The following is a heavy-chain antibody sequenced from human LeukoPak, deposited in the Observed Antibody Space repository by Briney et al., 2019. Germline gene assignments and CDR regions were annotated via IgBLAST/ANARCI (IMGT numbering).Heavy chain of an antibody. J-gene: IGHJ4*02. D-gene: IGHD6-13*01. Sequence: ASVKVSCNASGYTFTSYGISWVRQAPGQGLEWMGWISAYNGNTNYAQKLQGRVTMTTDTSTSTAYMELRSLRSDDTAVYYCAKDRHSSSWYVGFYFDYWGQGTLVTVSS. CDR3: AKDRHSSSWYVGFYFDY. CDR1: GYTFTSYG. CDR2: ISAYNGNT. V-gene: IGHV1-18*01.